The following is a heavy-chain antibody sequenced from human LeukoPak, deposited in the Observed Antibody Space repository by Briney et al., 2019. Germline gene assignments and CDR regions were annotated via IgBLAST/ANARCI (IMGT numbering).Heavy chain of an antibody. Sequence: PGGSLRLSCAASGFTFSSYGMNWVRKAPGKGLEWISTISGSGGSTYYADSVKGRLTISRDNSRNTLYLQMNSLRAEDTAVYYCAKGMVRGLIRYPFDIWGQGTVVTVPS. V-gene: IGHV3-23*01. CDR2: ISGSGGST. J-gene: IGHJ3*02. CDR3: AKGMVRGLIRYPFDI. CDR1: GFTFSSYG. D-gene: IGHD3-10*01.